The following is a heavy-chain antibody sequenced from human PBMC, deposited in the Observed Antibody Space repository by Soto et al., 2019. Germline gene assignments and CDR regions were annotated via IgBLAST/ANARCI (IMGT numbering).Heavy chain of an antibody. V-gene: IGHV3-7*01. Sequence: EVQLVESGGGLVQPGESLRLSCAASGFSFTSHWMSWVRQAPGKGLEWVATIKRDGSAMYYLGSVKGRFTISRDNANDSLFLEMTSLRAEYTAVYYCARDQGREILASAFDFWGQGTKVTVSS. CDR1: GFSFTSHW. CDR3: ARDQGREILASAFDF. CDR2: IKRDGSAM. J-gene: IGHJ3*01. D-gene: IGHD5-12*01.